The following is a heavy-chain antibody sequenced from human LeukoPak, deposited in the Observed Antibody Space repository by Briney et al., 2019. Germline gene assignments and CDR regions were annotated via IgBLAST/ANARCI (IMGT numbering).Heavy chain of an antibody. CDR2: IFYSGST. CDR3: AKSNGYGLIDI. J-gene: IGHJ3*02. Sequence: SETLSLTCVVSSGSISTSNYYWRWVRQPPGKALEWIGNIFYSGSTYYSPSLKSRVNISIDTSGNQFSLELTFVTAADSAVYCGAKSNGYGLIDIWGQGTMVTVSS. D-gene: IGHD3-22*01. V-gene: IGHV4-39*07. CDR1: SGSISTSNYY.